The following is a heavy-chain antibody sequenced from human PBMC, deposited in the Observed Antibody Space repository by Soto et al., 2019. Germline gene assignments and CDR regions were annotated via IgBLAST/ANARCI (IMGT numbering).Heavy chain of an antibody. D-gene: IGHD1-26*01. CDR3: TRQGGALDFDY. J-gene: IGHJ4*02. Sequence: SETLSLTCDVSGASVKSNWWSWVRQPPGKDLEWIGEIFHSGDTNYNPSLRSRVTISLDESNNQFSLSLNSVTAEDTAVYYCTRQGGALDFDYWGQGTLVTVSS. CDR2: IFHSGDT. CDR1: GASVKSNW. V-gene: IGHV4-4*02.